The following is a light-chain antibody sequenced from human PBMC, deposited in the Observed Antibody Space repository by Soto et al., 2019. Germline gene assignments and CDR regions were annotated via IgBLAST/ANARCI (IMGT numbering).Light chain of an antibody. Sequence: EIMMTQSPATVSVSPGERATLSCRASQSIRTNVAWYQQKPGQALRLLIYDASTRATGLSSRFSGSGSGTEFTLTISSLQSEDVAIYYCQQYNDWTPLTFGGGTRLE. CDR2: DAS. CDR3: QQYNDWTPLT. V-gene: IGKV3-15*01. J-gene: IGKJ4*01. CDR1: QSIRTN.